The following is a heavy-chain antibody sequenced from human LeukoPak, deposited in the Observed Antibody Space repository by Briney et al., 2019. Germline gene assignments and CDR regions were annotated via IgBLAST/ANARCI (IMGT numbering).Heavy chain of an antibody. CDR3: AAFHYDSSGYYYEVFDY. CDR2: INPNSGGT. V-gene: IGHV1-2*06. J-gene: IGHJ4*02. Sequence: ASVKVSXKASGYTFTGYYMHWVRQAPGQGLEWMGRINPNSGGTNYAQRFQGRVTMTRDTFISTAYMELSRLRSDDTAVYYCAAFHYDSSGYYYEVFDYWGQGTLVTVSS. D-gene: IGHD3-22*01. CDR1: GYTFTGYY.